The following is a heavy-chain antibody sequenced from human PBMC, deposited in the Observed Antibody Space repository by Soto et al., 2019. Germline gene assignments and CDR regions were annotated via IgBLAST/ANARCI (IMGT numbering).Heavy chain of an antibody. Sequence: EVQLVESGGGLVKPGGSLRLSCAASGFSFSDYTMNWVRQAPGKGLEWVSSISGSTSYTYYSDALNGRFTVSRDNAEKSLYLQMHSLRAEDTAVYYCARDGAFCSGTGCRDYYHYMDFWGKGTTVTVSS. J-gene: IGHJ6*03. V-gene: IGHV3-21*01. CDR2: ISGSTSYT. D-gene: IGHD2-2*01. CDR3: ARDGAFCSGTGCRDYYHYMDF. CDR1: GFSFSDYT.